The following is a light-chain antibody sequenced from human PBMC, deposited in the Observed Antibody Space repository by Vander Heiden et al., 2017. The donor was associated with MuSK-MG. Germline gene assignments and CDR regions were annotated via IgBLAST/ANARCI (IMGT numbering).Light chain of an antibody. J-gene: IGLJ1*01. CDR2: EVD. V-gene: IGLV2-23*02. CDR3: CSYASSNTFV. Sequence: QPALTQPASVSGFPGQSTTISCTGTSSDVGCYNIVAWYHQPPGNAPKLMFYEVDKRPAGVSDRFSGYKSGTTASLRISGLQGEDDADYYCCSYASSNTFVFGTGTKVTVL. CDR1: SSDVGCYNI.